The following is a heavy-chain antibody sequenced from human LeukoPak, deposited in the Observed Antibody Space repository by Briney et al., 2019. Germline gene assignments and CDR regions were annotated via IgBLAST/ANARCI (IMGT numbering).Heavy chain of an antibody. CDR1: GFTFSSYA. J-gene: IGHJ4*02. D-gene: IGHD2-2*01. CDR2: ISGSGGST. Sequence: GGSLRLSCAASGFTFSSYAMSWVRQAPGKGLEWVSAISGSGGSTYYAYFVKGRFTISRYNSKNTLYLQMNSLRAEDTAVYYCAKDARYIVVALNQIDYWGQGTLVTVSS. V-gene: IGHV3-23*01. CDR3: AKDARYIVVALNQIDY.